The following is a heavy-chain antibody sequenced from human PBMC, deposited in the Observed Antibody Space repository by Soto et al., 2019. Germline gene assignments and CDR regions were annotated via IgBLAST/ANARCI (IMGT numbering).Heavy chain of an antibody. D-gene: IGHD3-22*01. CDR1: GGTFSSYA. Sequence: QVQLVQSGVEVKKPGSSVKVSCKASGGTFSSYAISWVRQAPGQGLEWMGGIIPIFGTANYAQKFQGRVTITADESTSTAYMELSSLRSEDTAVYYCARTYYYDSSGYYYRTGHAFDIWGQGTMVTVSS. CDR3: ARTYYYDSSGYYYRTGHAFDI. CDR2: IIPIFGTA. V-gene: IGHV1-69*01. J-gene: IGHJ3*02.